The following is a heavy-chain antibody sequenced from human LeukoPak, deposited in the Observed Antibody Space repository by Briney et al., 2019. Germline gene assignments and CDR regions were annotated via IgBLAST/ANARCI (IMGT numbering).Heavy chain of an antibody. V-gene: IGHV1-8*01. J-gene: IGHJ4*02. D-gene: IGHD2-15*01. Sequence: ASVKVSCKASGYTFTSYGINWVRQATGQGLEWMGWMNPNSGNTGYAQKFQGRVTMTRNTSISTAYMELSSLRSEDTAVYYCARFRIYCSGGSCYSRYFDYWGQGTLVTVSS. CDR3: ARFRIYCSGGSCYSRYFDY. CDR2: MNPNSGNT. CDR1: GYTFTSYG.